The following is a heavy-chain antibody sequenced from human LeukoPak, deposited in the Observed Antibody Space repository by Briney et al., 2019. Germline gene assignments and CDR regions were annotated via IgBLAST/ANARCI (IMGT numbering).Heavy chain of an antibody. CDR3: ARMVVVVVAATGWFDP. D-gene: IGHD2-15*01. J-gene: IGHJ5*02. CDR1: GGSFSGYY. Sequence: SETLSLTCAVYGGSFSGYYWSWIRQPPGKGLDWIGEINHSGSTNYNPSLKSRVTISVDTSKNQFSLKLSSVTAADTAVYYCARMVVVVVAATGWFDPWGQGTLVTVSS. CDR2: INHSGST. V-gene: IGHV4-34*01.